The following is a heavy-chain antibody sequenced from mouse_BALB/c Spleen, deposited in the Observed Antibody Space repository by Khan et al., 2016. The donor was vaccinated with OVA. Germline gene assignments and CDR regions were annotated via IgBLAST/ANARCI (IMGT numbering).Heavy chain of an antibody. D-gene: IGHD3-3*01. J-gene: IGHJ2*01. Sequence: EVQLQQSGPELVKPGASVKISCKPSGYTFTEYTMHWVKQSHGKSLEWIGNINPNNGGTSYNKRFKDKATLTVDKSSSTAYMELRSLISDDSAVYYCARGRTYYWDQGNTLTVSS. CDR3: ARGRTYY. CDR2: INPNNGGT. V-gene: IGHV1-22*01. CDR1: GYTFTEYT.